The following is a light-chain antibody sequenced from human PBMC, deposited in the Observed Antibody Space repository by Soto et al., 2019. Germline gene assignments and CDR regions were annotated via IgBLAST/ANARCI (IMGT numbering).Light chain of an antibody. V-gene: IGLV2-14*03. CDR3: SSYTTSNTRQIV. CDR1: SSDVGGYNY. CDR2: DVS. J-gene: IGLJ1*01. Sequence: QSVLTRPASVSGSHGQSITISCTGTSSDVGGYNYVSWYQHHPGKAPKLIIYDVSNRPSGVSIRFSGSKSDNTASLTISGLQPEDEADYHCSSYTTSNTRQIVFGTGTKVTVL.